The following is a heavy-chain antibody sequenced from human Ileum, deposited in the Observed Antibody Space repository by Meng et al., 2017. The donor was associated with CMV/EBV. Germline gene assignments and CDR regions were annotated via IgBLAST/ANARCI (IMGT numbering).Heavy chain of an antibody. D-gene: IGHD3-3*01. V-gene: IGHV3-30*02. CDR3: AKGSQLRFLEWPRRDGEYFRH. CDR1: G. J-gene: IGHJ1*01. Sequence: GMYWVRQAPGKGLEWVAFIPDEGSRRYYRDSLKGRFTISRDNSKNMVFLQMNNLRNEDTAVYYCAKGSQLRFLEWPRRDGEYFRHWGQGTLVTVSS. CDR2: IPDEGSRR.